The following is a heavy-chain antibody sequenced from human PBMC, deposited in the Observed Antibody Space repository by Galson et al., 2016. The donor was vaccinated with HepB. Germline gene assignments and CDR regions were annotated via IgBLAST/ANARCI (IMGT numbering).Heavy chain of an antibody. CDR1: GYTFTSYN. CDR2: INPSGGST. J-gene: IGHJ4*02. Sequence: SVKVSCKASGYTFTSYNVHWVRQAPGQGLEWMGIINPSGGSTSYAQKFQGRVTMTRDTSTSTVYMELSSLRAEDTAVYYCAKSQALAAAGRVGTFDYWGQGTLVTVSS. V-gene: IGHV1-46*01. CDR3: AKSQALAAAGRVGTFDY. D-gene: IGHD6-13*01.